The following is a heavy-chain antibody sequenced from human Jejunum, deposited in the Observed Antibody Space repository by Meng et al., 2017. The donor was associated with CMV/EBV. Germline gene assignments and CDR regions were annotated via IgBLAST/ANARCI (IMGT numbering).Heavy chain of an antibody. Sequence: VQLVESGAEVKKPGSSVKVACKTSGGSFSTYTFSWVRQAPGQGLEWMGGLIPVLNKAKSAPRFQDRVTFTADETTTTAYMELSSLTFEDTAVYCCARGRGNQPLFDFWGQGTLVTVSS. CDR2: LIPVLNKA. CDR3: ARGRGNQPLFDF. D-gene: IGHD2/OR15-2a*01. CDR1: GGSFSTYT. J-gene: IGHJ4*02. V-gene: IGHV1-69*10.